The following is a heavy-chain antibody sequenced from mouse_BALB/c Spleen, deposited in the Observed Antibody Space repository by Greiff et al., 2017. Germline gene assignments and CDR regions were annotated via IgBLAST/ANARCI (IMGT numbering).Heavy chain of an antibody. J-gene: IGHJ1*01. V-gene: IGHV3-8*02. D-gene: IGHD2-4*01. CDR1: GDSITSGY. CDR3: ARGDDYDVDWYFDV. CDR2: ISYSGST. Sequence: EVQRVESGPSLVKPSQTLSLTCSVTGDSITSGYWNWIRKFPGNKLEYMGYISYSGSTYYNPSLKSRISITRDTSKNQYYLQLNSVTTEDTATYYCARGDDYDVDWYFDVWGAGTTVTVSS.